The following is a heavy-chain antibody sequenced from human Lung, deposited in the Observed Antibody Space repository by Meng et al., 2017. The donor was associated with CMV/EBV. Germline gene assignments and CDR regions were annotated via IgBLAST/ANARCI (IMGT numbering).Heavy chain of an antibody. J-gene: IGHJ5*01. CDR3: ARSPRELAGDLRRFDL. CDR2: IYHSGST. Sequence: SETLSLXCTVSGYSISSGYYWGWIRQPPGKGLEWIGSIYHSGSTYYNPSLKSRVTISVDTSKNQFSLKLSSVTAADTAVYYCARSPRELAGDLRRFDLWGQGTXVTVSS. V-gene: IGHV4-38-2*02. CDR1: GYSISSGYY. D-gene: IGHD7-27*01.